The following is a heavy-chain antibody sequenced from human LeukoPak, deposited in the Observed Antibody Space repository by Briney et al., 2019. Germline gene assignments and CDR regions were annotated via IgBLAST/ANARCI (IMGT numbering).Heavy chain of an antibody. Sequence: ASVKVSCKASGYTFTSYAMHWVRQAPGQRLEWMGWSNAGNGNTKYSQEFQGRVTITRDTSASTAYMELSSLRSEDTAIYFCAAPLRAGYMYGFQSWGQGTLVTVSS. CDR1: GYTFTSYA. CDR2: SNAGNGNT. J-gene: IGHJ5*02. D-gene: IGHD5-18*01. CDR3: AAPLRAGYMYGFQS. V-gene: IGHV1-3*02.